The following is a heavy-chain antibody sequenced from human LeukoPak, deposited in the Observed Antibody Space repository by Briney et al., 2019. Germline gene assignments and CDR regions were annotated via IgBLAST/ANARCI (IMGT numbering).Heavy chain of an antibody. CDR2: INPSGGRI. CDR1: GYAFSNYY. V-gene: IGHV1-46*01. Sequence: ASVKVSCKASGYAFSNYYMHWVRQAPGQGLEWMGIINPSGGRINYAQKFQGRVSVTRDTSTSTVYMELRSLRSEDTAVYFCAREHYDDSGYPAHVLDYWGQGTLVTVSS. CDR3: AREHYDDSGYPAHVLDY. J-gene: IGHJ4*02. D-gene: IGHD3-22*01.